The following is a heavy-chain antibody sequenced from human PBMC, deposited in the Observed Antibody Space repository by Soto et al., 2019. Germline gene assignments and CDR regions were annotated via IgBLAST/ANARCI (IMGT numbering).Heavy chain of an antibody. J-gene: IGHJ4*02. Sequence: GGGLRLSWAASGFPFSSYSMNWVRPAPGKGLEWVSYISSSSSTIYYADSVKGRFTISRDNTKNSLYLQMNSLRAEDTAIYYCAREVVVSRGASYFGYWGPGTLVTVSS. CDR1: GFPFSSYS. D-gene: IGHD2-2*01. CDR3: AREVVVSRGASYFGY. V-gene: IGHV3-48*04. CDR2: ISSSSSTI.